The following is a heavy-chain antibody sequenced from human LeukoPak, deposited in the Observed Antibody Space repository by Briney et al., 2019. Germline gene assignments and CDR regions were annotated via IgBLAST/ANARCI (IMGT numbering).Heavy chain of an antibody. CDR3: ARWGDYDILTGYYRKNAFDI. J-gene: IGHJ3*02. CDR1: GGTFSSYA. D-gene: IGHD3-9*01. CDR2: IIPIFGTA. Sequence: GASVKVSCKASGGTFSSYAISWVRQAPGQGLEWMGGIIPIFGTANYAQKFQGRVTITADESTSTAYMELSSLRSEDTAVYYCARWGDYDILTGYYRKNAFDIWGQGTMVTVSS. V-gene: IGHV1-69*13.